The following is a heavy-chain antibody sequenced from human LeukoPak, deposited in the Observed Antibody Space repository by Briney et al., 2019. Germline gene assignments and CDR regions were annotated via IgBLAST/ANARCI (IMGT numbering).Heavy chain of an antibody. CDR3: ARGMSSGYDFDY. CDR2: IKQDGSEK. V-gene: IGHV3-7*01. CDR1: GFTFSSYW. Sequence: GKSLRLSCAASGFTFSSYWMTWVRQAPGKGREWVANIKQDGSEKYYVDSVKGRSTISRDNAKNSLYLQMNSLRAEDTAVYYCARGMSSGYDFDYWGQGSLVTVSS. D-gene: IGHD5-12*01. J-gene: IGHJ4*02.